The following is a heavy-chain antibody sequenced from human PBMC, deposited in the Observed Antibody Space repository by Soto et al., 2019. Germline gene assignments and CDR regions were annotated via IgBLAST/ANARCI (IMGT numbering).Heavy chain of an antibody. J-gene: IGHJ4*02. V-gene: IGHV4-4*02. CDR1: GGSFTSNNW. CDR3: ARRDPGTSVDY. D-gene: IGHD1-7*01. Sequence: SETLSLTCAVSGGSFTSNNWWTWVRQPPGQGLEWIGEIYRTGSTNYNPSLKSRVTISLDKSENQFSLKVTSLTAADTAVYYCARRDPGTSVDYWGQGTLLTVSS. CDR2: IYRTGST.